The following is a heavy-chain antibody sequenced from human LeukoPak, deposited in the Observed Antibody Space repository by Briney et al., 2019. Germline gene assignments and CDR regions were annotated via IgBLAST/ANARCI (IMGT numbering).Heavy chain of an antibody. CDR2: IIPILGIA. Sequence: GSSVKVSCKASGGTFSSYAISWVRQAPGQGLEWMRRIIPILGIANYAQKFQGRVTITADKSTSTAYMELSSLRSEDTAVYYCARDSRGSSGSGSYYYYFDYWGQGTLVTVSS. CDR3: ARDSRGSSGSGSYYYYFDY. J-gene: IGHJ4*02. CDR1: GGTFSSYA. D-gene: IGHD3-10*01. V-gene: IGHV1-69*04.